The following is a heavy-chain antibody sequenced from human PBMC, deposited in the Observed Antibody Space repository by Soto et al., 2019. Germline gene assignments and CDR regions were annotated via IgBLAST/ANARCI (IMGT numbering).Heavy chain of an antibody. J-gene: IGHJ4*02. CDR2: IWHDGNNK. D-gene: IGHD1-26*01. Sequence: QVQLVESGGGVVQPGRSLRLSCAASGFTLSTYGMHWVRQAPGKGLEWVAVIWHDGNNKEYADSVKGRFTISRDNSKDTLYLEMNSLRVEDTAVYYCARGSGSLFFYFDSWGQGTLVTVSS. V-gene: IGHV3-33*01. CDR1: GFTLSTYG. CDR3: ARGSGSLFFYFDS.